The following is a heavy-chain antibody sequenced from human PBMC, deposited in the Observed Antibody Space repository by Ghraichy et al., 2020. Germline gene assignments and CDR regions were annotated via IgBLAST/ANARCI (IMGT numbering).Heavy chain of an antibody. Sequence: ASVKVSCKAAGYPFTGSDMHWDRQAPGQGLEWMGWINPNSGGTNYAQKFQGRVTMTRDTSISTAYMELSRLRSDDTAVYYCARSRGITMVRGVTSTTSNWFDPWGQGIL. CDR2: INPNSGGT. CDR3: ARSRGITMVRGVTSTTSNWFDP. J-gene: IGHJ5*02. V-gene: IGHV1-2*02. D-gene: IGHD3-10*01. CDR1: GYPFTGSD.